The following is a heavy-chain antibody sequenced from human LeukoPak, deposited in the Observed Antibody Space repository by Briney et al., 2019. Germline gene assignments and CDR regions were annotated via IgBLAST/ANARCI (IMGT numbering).Heavy chain of an antibody. Sequence: SGGSLRLSCAASGFTFDDYAMHWVRQAPGKGLEWVSGITWNSGSIGYADSVKGRFTISRDNAKNSLYLQMNSLRAEDTALYYCAKGVSVAVAGYVDSWGQGTLVTVS. J-gene: IGHJ4*02. CDR3: AKGVSVAVAGYVDS. D-gene: IGHD6-19*01. CDR2: ITWNSGSI. CDR1: GFTFDDYA. V-gene: IGHV3-9*01.